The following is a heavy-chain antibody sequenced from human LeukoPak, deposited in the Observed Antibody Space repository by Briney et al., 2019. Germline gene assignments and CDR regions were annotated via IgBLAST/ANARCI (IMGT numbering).Heavy chain of an antibody. CDR3: ARSHVAGGYFDY. V-gene: IGHV3-66*03. J-gene: IGHJ4*02. CDR1: GFTVSSNS. Sequence: PGGSLRLSCTVSGFTVSSNSMSWVRQAPGKGLEWVSFIYSDNTHYSDSVKGRFTISRDNSKNTLYLQMNSLRAEDTAVYYCARSHVAGGYFDYWGQGTLVTVSS. D-gene: IGHD6-19*01. CDR2: IYSDNT.